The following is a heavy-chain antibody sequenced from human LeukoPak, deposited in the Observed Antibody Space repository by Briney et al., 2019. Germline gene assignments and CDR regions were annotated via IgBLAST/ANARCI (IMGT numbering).Heavy chain of an antibody. CDR1: GGSFSGYY. CDR2: INHSGST. D-gene: IGHD5-18*01. CDR3: ARDYQGGYGDKTVDY. J-gene: IGHJ4*02. Sequence: PSETLSLTCAVYGGSFSGYYWSWIRQPPGKGLEWIGEINHSGSTNYNPSLKSRATISVDTSKNQFSLKLSSVTAADTAVYYCARDYQGGYGDKTVDYWGQGTLVTVSS. V-gene: IGHV4-34*01.